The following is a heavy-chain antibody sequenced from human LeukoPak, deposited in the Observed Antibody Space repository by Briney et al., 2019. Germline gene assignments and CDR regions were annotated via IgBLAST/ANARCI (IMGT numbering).Heavy chain of an antibody. V-gene: IGHV3-30*19. CDR3: ARVSAVAGNPGAFDI. D-gene: IGHD6-19*01. J-gene: IGHJ3*02. CDR2: ISYDGSTK. CDR1: RFTFRNYG. Sequence: GGSLRLSCAASRFTFRNYGMHWVRQAPGKGLEWVAVISYDGSTKYYADSVKGRFTISRDDSKNTLYLQMNSLRAEDTAVYYCARVSAVAGNPGAFDIWGQGTMVTVSS.